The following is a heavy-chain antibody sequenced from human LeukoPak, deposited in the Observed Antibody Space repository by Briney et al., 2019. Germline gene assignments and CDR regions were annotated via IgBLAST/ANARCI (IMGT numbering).Heavy chain of an antibody. J-gene: IGHJ4*02. Sequence: GGSLRLSCTTSGFTFGDHGVSWFRQAPGKGPEWISLIKTKTLGGTTEYAASVKGRFTISRDDSTGIAYLQMDSLKPDDTAVYYCSRGVIVGAAYFDYWGQGTLVTVSS. V-gene: IGHV3-49*03. CDR3: SRGVIVGAAYFDY. CDR2: IKTKTLGGTT. CDR1: GFTFGDHG. D-gene: IGHD1-26*01.